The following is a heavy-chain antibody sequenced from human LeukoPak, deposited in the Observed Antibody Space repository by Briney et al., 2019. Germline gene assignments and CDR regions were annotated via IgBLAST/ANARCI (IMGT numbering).Heavy chain of an antibody. V-gene: IGHV1-69*13. CDR1: GGTFSSYA. D-gene: IGHD3-10*01. CDR2: IIPIFGTA. CDR3: ARDLRHRLWFPAHYYYYYGMDV. Sequence: GASVKVSCKASGGTFSSYAISWVRQAPGQGLEWMGGIIPIFGTANYAQKFQGRVTITADESTSTAYMELSSLRSEDTAVYYCARDLRHRLWFPAHYYYYYGMDVWGQGTTVTVSS. J-gene: IGHJ6*02.